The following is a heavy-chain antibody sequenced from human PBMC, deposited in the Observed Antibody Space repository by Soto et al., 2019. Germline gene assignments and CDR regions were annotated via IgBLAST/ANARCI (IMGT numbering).Heavy chain of an antibody. CDR3: ARDRYTTSSYGMDV. CDR1: GFTFSNFG. D-gene: IGHD6-6*01. CDR2: IWFDGGDK. V-gene: IGHV3-33*01. Sequence: QVKLVESGGGVVQPGRSRRLSCAASGFTFSNFGMHWVRQAPGKGLEWVAVIWFDGGDKHYVDSVEGRFTISRDNSKNTVYLQMNSLRPEDTAVYYCARDRYTTSSYGMDVWGQGTTVTVSS. J-gene: IGHJ6*02.